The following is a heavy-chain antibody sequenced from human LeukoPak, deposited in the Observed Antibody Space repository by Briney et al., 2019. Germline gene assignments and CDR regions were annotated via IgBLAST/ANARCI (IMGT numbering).Heavy chain of an antibody. D-gene: IGHD2-2*01. V-gene: IGHV4-39*07. CDR2: IYYSGST. CDR3: ATYCSSTSCYPGANWFDP. J-gene: IGHJ5*02. Sequence: SETLSLTCTVSGGSISSSSYYWGWLRQPPGKGLEWIGSIYYSGSTYYNPSLKSRVTISVDTSKNQFSLKLSSVTAADTAVYYCATYCSSTSCYPGANWFDPWGQGTLVTVSS. CDR1: GGSISSSSYY.